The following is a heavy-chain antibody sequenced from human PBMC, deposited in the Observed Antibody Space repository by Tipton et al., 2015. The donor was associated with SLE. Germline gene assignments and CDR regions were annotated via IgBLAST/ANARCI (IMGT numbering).Heavy chain of an antibody. D-gene: IGHD4-23*01. CDR1: GFTFNNYA. CDR2: TNSDGSST. CDR3: ARDVSGNLAD. J-gene: IGHJ4*02. V-gene: IGHV3-74*01. Sequence: SLRLSCTASGFTFNNYAMHWVRQAPGKGLVWVSRTNSDGSSTIYADSVKGRFTISTDNAKNSLYLQMNSLRAEDTAVYYCARDVSGNLADWGQGTLVTVSS.